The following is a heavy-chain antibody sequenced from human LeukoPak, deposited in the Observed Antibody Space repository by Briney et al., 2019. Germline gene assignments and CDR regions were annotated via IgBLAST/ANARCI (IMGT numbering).Heavy chain of an antibody. CDR3: ARVDHASSWYPRVDYYYYMDV. V-gene: IGHV3-20*04. D-gene: IGHD6-13*01. CDR1: GFTFDDYG. CDR2: INWNGGST. Sequence: GGSLRLSCAASGFTFDDYGMSWVRQAPGKGLEWVSGINWNGGSTGYADSVKGRFTISRDNAKNSLYLQMNSLRAEDTALYYCARVDHASSWYPRVDYYYYMDVWGKGTTVTISS. J-gene: IGHJ6*03.